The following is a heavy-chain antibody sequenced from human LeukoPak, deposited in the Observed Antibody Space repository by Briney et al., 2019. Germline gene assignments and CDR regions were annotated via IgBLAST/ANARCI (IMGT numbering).Heavy chain of an antibody. CDR3: ARLGTYGSGSXXSFDAFDI. D-gene: IGHD3-10*01. CDR1: GFTFSSYW. Sequence: PGGSLRLSCAASGFTFSSYWMSWVRQAPGKGLEWVANIKQDGSEKYYVDSVKGRFTISRDNAKNSLYLQMNSLRAEDTAVYYCARLGTYGSGSXXSFDAFDIWGQGTMVTVS. CDR2: IKQDGSEK. J-gene: IGHJ3*02. V-gene: IGHV3-7*01.